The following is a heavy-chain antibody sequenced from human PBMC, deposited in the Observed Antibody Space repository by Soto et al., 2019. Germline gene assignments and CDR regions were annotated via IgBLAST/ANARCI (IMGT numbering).Heavy chain of an antibody. V-gene: IGHV2-5*02. J-gene: IGHJ4*02. CDR3: AHSPCSGGTCYLFDF. CDR2: IYWDDVQ. Sequence: QITLRESGPTLVKPTQTLTLTCTISGFSLSTSGVGVGWIRQPPGKSLEWLALIYWDDVQRYSPSLKTRLTITKDTYRSQVVLTMTNMDPVDTATYYCAHSPCSGGTCYLFDFWGQGTLVTFSS. D-gene: IGHD2-15*01. CDR1: GFSLSTSGVG.